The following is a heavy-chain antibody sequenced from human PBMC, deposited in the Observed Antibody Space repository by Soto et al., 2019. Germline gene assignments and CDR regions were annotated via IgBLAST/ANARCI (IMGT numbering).Heavy chain of an antibody. J-gene: IGHJ6*02. Sequence: QVQLVQSGAEVKKPGASVKVSCKASGYTFTSYGISWVRQAPGQGLEWMGWISAYNGNTDYAQKLQGRVTMTTDTSTSTAYMELRSLRSDDTAVYYCARHSMLGSYYYYGMDVWGQGTTVTVSS. CDR1: GYTFTSYG. CDR2: ISAYNGNT. V-gene: IGHV1-18*01. CDR3: ARHSMLGSYYYYGMDV. D-gene: IGHD2-8*01.